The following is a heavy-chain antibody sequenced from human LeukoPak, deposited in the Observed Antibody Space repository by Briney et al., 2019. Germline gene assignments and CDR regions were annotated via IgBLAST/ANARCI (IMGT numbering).Heavy chain of an antibody. V-gene: IGHV1-8*01. J-gene: IGHJ5*02. D-gene: IGHD6-19*01. CDR2: MNPNSGDT. Sequence: ASVKVSCKASGYTFTSYDINWVRQATGRGLEWMGWMNPNSGDTGYAQKFQGRVTMTRNTSISTAYLELSSLRSEDTAVYYCARIRAIAVAGTRGWFDPWGQGTLVTVSS. CDR3: ARIRAIAVAGTRGWFDP. CDR1: GYTFTSYD.